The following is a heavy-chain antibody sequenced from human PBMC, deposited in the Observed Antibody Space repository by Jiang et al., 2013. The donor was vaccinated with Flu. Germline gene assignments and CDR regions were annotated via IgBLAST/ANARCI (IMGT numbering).Heavy chain of an antibody. CDR2: ISWNSDSI. V-gene: IGHV3-9*01. CDR1: GFTFDDYA. D-gene: IGHD3-16*01. J-gene: IGHJ6*02. Sequence: VESGGGLVQPGRSLRLSCAASGFTFDDYAMHWVRQAPGKGLEWVSSISWNSDSIDYADSVKGRFTISRDNARNSLYLQMNSLRVEDTALYYCAKDLGAGDFHYYYDMDVWGQGTTVTVSS. CDR3: AKDLGAGDFHYYYDMDV.